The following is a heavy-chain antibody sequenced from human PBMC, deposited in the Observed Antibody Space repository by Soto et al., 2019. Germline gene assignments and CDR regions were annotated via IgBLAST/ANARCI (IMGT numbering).Heavy chain of an antibody. V-gene: IGHV3-30*18. CDR3: AKGFGDIVVVPAAIVVPRYYYGMDV. Sequence: SLRLSCAASGFTFSSYGMHWVRQAPGKGLEWVAVISYDGSNKYYADSVKGRFTISRDNSKNTLYLQMNSLRAEDTAVYYCAKGFGDIVVVPAAIVVPRYYYGMDVWGQGTTVTVSS. D-gene: IGHD2-2*02. CDR1: GFTFSSYG. J-gene: IGHJ6*02. CDR2: ISYDGSNK.